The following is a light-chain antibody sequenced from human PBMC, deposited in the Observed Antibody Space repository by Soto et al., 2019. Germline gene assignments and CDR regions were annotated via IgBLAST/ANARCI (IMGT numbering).Light chain of an antibody. V-gene: IGLV4-60*03. CDR1: SGHSFYV. CDR3: ESWDSNTRV. Sequence: QSVLTQPSSASASLGSSVSLTCTLSSGHSFYVIAWHQQQPGTAPRYLMKLEGSGNYNKWSGVPERFSGSSSGADRYLTISNLQSEDEGDYYCESWDSNTRVFGGGTKVTVL. CDR2: LEGSGNY. J-gene: IGLJ3*02.